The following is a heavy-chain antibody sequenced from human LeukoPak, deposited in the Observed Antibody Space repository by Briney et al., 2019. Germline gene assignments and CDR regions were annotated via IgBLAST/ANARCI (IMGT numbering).Heavy chain of an antibody. V-gene: IGHV4-39*07. Sequence: SETLSLTCSVSGDSISSNSYYWGWIRQPPGQGLEWIGSIYYSGSTFYNPSLKSRVTISIDTSKNQFSLKLSSVTVADTAFYYCARGTRRNWFDPWGQGTLVTVSS. J-gene: IGHJ5*02. D-gene: IGHD3/OR15-3a*01. CDR1: GDSISSNSYY. CDR3: ARGTRRNWFDP. CDR2: IYYSGST.